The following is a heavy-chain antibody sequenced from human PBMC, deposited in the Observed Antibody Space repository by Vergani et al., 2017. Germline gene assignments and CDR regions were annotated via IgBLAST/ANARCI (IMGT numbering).Heavy chain of an antibody. CDR2: IHSSWTT. D-gene: IGHD3-10*01. Sequence: QVQLHESGPGLVKPSQTLSLTCTVPGGSITSGSCYWSWIRQPAGKGLEWIGRIHSSWTTNYNPSLKSRVTLSVDTSKNQLSLRMTSVTAADTAVYYCARDSWTSELRGVYWFDTWGQGTLVSVSS. CDR3: ARDSWTSELRGVYWFDT. J-gene: IGHJ5*02. V-gene: IGHV4-61*02. CDR1: GGSITSGSCY.